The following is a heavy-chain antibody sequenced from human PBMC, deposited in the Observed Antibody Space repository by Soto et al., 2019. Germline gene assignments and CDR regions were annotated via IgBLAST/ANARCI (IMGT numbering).Heavy chain of an antibody. CDR1: GYSFTSYW. V-gene: IGHV5-10-1*01. Sequence: PGESLKISCKGSGYSFTSYWISWVRQLPEKGLEWMGRIDPRDSYTNYSPSFQGHVTISADKSISTAYLQWSSLKASDTAMYYCARLPLAAAYSDANTWGQGTLVTVSS. J-gene: IGHJ5*02. CDR3: ARLPLAAAYSDANT. CDR2: IDPRDSYT. D-gene: IGHD6-13*01.